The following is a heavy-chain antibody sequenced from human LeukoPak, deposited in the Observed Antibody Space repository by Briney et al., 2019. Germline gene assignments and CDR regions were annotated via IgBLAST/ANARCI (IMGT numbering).Heavy chain of an antibody. CDR3: ARAGRGYCSGGSCPSPEYFQH. V-gene: IGHV1-69*04. D-gene: IGHD2-15*01. Sequence: GASVKVSCKASGGTFSSYAISWVRQAPGQGLEWMGRIIPILCIANYAQKFQGRVTITADKSTSTAYMELSSLRSEDTAVYYCARAGRGYCSGGSCPSPEYFQHWGQGTLVTVSS. CDR1: GGTFSSYA. J-gene: IGHJ1*01. CDR2: IIPILCIA.